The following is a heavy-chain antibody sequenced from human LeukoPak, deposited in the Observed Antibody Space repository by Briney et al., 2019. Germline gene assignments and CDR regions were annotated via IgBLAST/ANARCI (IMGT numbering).Heavy chain of an antibody. D-gene: IGHD3-3*01. V-gene: IGHV3-23*01. CDR3: ARDPYDFWSGFDY. J-gene: IGHJ4*02. CDR2: ISGNGGST. CDR1: GFTFNNYA. Sequence: GGSLRLSCAASGFTFNNYAMTWVRQAPGKGLEWVSGISGNGGSTYYADSVKGRFTISRDNAKNSLHLQMNSLRAEDTAVYYCARDPYDFWSGFDYWGQGTLVTVSS.